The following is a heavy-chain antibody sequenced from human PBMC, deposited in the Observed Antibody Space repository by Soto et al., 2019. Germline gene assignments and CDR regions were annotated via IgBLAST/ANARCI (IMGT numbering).Heavy chain of an antibody. CDR3: ARAPRIVTAASRIRDLAD. D-gene: IGHD3-16*02. CDR2: VSGYNVDT. Sequence: ASVKVSCKASGYSFTSYGISWVRQAPGQGLEWMGWVSGYNVDTIYVQKFQGRVTMTTDTSTSTAHMELRSLTYDDTAVYYCARAPRIVTAASRIRDLADWGQGTQVTVSS. J-gene: IGHJ1*01. V-gene: IGHV1-18*01. CDR1: GYSFTSYG.